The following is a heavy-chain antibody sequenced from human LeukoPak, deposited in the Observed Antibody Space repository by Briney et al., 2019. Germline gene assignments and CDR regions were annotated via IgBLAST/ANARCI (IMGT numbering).Heavy chain of an antibody. CDR2: IYSGGST. J-gene: IGHJ4*02. CDR1: GFTLSSNY. V-gene: IGHV3-66*01. Sequence: PGGSLRLSCAASGFTLSSNYMSWVRQAPGKGLEWVSVIYSGGSTYYADSVKGRFTISRDNSKNTLYLQMNSLRAEDTAVYYCAREDRSSSSFDYWGQGTLVTVSS. CDR3: AREDRSSSSFDY. D-gene: IGHD6-6*01.